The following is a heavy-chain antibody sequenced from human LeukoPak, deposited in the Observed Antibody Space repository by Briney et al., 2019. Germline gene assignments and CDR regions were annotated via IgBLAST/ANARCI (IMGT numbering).Heavy chain of an antibody. Sequence: TGGSLRLSCAASGFTFGSYAMSWVRQAPGKGLEWVSTISGRGGSPYYADSVKGRFTISRDNSKNTLYLQMYSLRAEDTAVYYCARNPEEWELLQYFDYWGQGTLVTVSS. CDR1: GFTFGSYA. CDR2: ISGRGGSP. D-gene: IGHD1-26*01. J-gene: IGHJ4*02. V-gene: IGHV3-23*01. CDR3: ARNPEEWELLQYFDY.